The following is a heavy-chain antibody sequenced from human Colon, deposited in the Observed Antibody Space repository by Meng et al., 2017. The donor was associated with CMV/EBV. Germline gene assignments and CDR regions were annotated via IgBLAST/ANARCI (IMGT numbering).Heavy chain of an antibody. CDR1: GGSLHGYY. CDR3: ARSRTYFQY. CDR2: INDSGSA. Sequence: LSLTCAVYGGSLHGYYWRWLRQSPGKGLEWIGEINDSGSANYNPSLKSRVTISPDTFKNQFSPEVKSLTAADTAVYYCARSRTYFQYWGLGTLVTVSS. J-gene: IGHJ4*02. D-gene: IGHD5/OR15-5a*01. V-gene: IGHV4-34*01.